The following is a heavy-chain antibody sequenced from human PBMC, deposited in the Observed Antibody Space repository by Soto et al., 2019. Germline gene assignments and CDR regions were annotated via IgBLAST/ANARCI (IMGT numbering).Heavy chain of an antibody. J-gene: IGHJ4*02. CDR1: GGCISSYY. Sequence: EPLSLTGTVSGGCISSYYWSWIRQPPGKGLEWIWYIYYSGSTNYNPSLKSRVTISVDTSKNQFSLKLSSVTAADTAVYYCARGNSYGYYFDYWGQGTLVTVSS. V-gene: IGHV4-59*01. CDR3: ARGNSYGYYFDY. CDR2: IYYSGST. D-gene: IGHD5-18*01.